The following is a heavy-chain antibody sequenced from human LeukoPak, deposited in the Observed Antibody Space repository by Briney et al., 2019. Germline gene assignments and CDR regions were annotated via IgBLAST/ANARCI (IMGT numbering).Heavy chain of an antibody. CDR2: IIPIFGTA. CDR3: ASGLWFGELKERYFDY. CDR1: GGTFSSYA. J-gene: IGHJ4*02. V-gene: IGHV1-69*06. Sequence: SVKVSCKASGGTFSSYAISWVRQAPGQGLEWMGGIIPIFGTANYAQKFQGRVTITADKSTSTAYMELSSLRSEDTAVYYCASGLWFGELKERYFDYWGQGTLVTVSS. D-gene: IGHD3-10*01.